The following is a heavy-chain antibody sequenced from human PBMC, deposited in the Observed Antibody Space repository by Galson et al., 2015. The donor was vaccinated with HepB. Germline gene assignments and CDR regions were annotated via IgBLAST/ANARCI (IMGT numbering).Heavy chain of an antibody. CDR1: GFTFSSYG. V-gene: IGHV3-30*02. CDR3: AKGFRIQLWFFDAFDI. Sequence: SLRLSCAASGFTFSSYGMHWVRQAPGKGLEWVAFIRYDGSNKYYADSVKGRFTISRDNSKNTLYLQMNSLRAEDTAVYYCAKGFRIQLWFFDAFDIWGQGTMVTVSS. CDR2: IRYDGSNK. D-gene: IGHD5-18*01. J-gene: IGHJ3*02.